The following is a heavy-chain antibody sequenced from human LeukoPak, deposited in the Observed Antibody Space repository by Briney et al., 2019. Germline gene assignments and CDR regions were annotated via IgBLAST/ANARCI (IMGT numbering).Heavy chain of an antibody. V-gene: IGHV3-23*01. D-gene: IGHD3-10*02. CDR2: ISDIGIGT. CDR3: AKRGGGTMFAFDI. Sequence: GGSLGLSCAASGFIFSNYVMGWVRQAPGKGLELVSSISDIGIGTYYADSVKGRFTIFRDNSKNILYLQMNSLRAEDTAIYYCAKRGGGTMFAFDIWDQGTMVTVSS. CDR1: GFIFSNYV. J-gene: IGHJ3*02.